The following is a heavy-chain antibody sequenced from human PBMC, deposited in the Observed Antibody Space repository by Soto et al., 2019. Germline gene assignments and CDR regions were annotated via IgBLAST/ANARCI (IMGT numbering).Heavy chain of an antibody. Sequence: WGSLRLSCAASGFTFSTYAMNWVRQAPWKGLEWVSAISANGAYTYYADSVKGRFTVSRDNSVNALYLQMNSLRIENTAVYYCAPPRGYGVFDAYDIWGQGTMVPVSS. CDR3: APPRGYGVFDAYDI. D-gene: IGHD2-8*01. J-gene: IGHJ3*02. V-gene: IGHV3-23*01. CDR1: GFTFSTYA. CDR2: ISANGAYT.